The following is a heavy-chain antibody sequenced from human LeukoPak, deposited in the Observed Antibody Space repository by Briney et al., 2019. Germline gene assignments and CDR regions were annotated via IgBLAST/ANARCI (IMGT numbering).Heavy chain of an antibody. Sequence: GRSLRLSCAVSGFTLDDYAIHAGRQTPGKGLEWVSGISWNRGSIGYADSVKGRFTISRDKDKNSMSLQMNSLRPEDTALYYCAKARVGATELIDYWGQGTLVTVSS. D-gene: IGHD1-26*01. CDR1: GFTLDDYA. CDR3: AKARVGATELIDY. CDR2: ISWNRGSI. J-gene: IGHJ4*02. V-gene: IGHV3-9*01.